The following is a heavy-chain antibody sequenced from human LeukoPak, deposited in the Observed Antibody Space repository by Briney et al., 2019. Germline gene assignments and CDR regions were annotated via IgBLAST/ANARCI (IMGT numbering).Heavy chain of an antibody. J-gene: IGHJ5*02. Sequence: GGSLRLSCAASGFTFSSYSMNWVRQAPGKGLEWVSSISSSSSYIYYADSVKGRFTISRDNAKNSLYLQMNSLRAGDTAVYYCARPSGAGYYGSGSYYTAWGQGTLVTVSS. V-gene: IGHV3-21*01. D-gene: IGHD3-10*01. CDR2: ISSSSSYI. CDR1: GFTFSSYS. CDR3: ARPSGAGYYGSGSYYTA.